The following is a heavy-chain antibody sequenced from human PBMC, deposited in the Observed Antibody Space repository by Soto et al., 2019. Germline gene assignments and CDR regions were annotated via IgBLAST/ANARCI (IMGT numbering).Heavy chain of an antibody. D-gene: IGHD2-15*01. CDR3: ASPKVAANAFDI. V-gene: IGHV3-21*01. CDR1: GFTFHNYA. J-gene: IGHJ3*02. Sequence: GGSLRLSCSASGFTFHNYAMSWVRQAPGKGLEWVSSISSSSSYIYYADSVKGRFTISRDNAKNSLYLQMNSLRAEDTAVYYCASPKVAANAFDIWGQGTMVTVSS. CDR2: ISSSSSYI.